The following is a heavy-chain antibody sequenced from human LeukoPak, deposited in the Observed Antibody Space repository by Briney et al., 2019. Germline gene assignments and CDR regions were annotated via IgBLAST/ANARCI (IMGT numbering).Heavy chain of an antibody. J-gene: IGHJ4*02. CDR1: GFTFSDYY. D-gene: IGHD6-13*01. Sequence: GGSLRLSCAASGFTFSDYYMSWIRQAPGKGLEWVSYISSSGSTIDYAESVRGRFTIPRDNAKNSLYLQMNSLRAEDTAVYYCAKKDGYSSSWSFDYWGQGTLVTVSS. CDR2: ISSSGSTI. V-gene: IGHV3-11*01. CDR3: AKKDGYSSSWSFDY.